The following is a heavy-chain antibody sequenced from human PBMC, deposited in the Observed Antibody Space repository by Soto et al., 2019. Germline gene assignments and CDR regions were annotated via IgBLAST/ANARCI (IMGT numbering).Heavy chain of an antibody. CDR3: AKTGGYYYYSFDY. CDR2: ISGSGGST. Sequence: VGSLRLSCAASGFTCSSDDMSWFRQAPVKGLEWVSAISGSGGSTYYADSVKGRFTISRDNSKNTLYLQMNSLRAEDTAVYYCAKTGGYYYYSFDYWGQGTLVTVSS. CDR1: GFTCSSDD. J-gene: IGHJ4*02. V-gene: IGHV3-23*01. D-gene: IGHD3-22*01.